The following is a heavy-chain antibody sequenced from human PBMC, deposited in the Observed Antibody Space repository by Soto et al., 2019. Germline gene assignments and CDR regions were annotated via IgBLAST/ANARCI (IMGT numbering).Heavy chain of an antibody. CDR2: IIPIFGTA. CDR1: GGTFSSYA. V-gene: IGHV1-69*06. Sequence: GASVKVSCKASGGTFSSYAISWARQAPGQGXEWMGGIIPIFGTANYAQKFQGRVTITADKSTSTAYMELSSLRSEDTAVYYCASYMTTVTTWRTLNYYYGMDVWGQGPTVTVSS. J-gene: IGHJ6*02. D-gene: IGHD4-4*01. CDR3: ASYMTTVTTWRTLNYYYGMDV.